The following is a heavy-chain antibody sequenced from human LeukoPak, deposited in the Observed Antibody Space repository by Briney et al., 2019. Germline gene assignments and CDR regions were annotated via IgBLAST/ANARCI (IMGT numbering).Heavy chain of an antibody. CDR3: ARAPGGLSIAAAGLYNWFDP. D-gene: IGHD6-13*01. V-gene: IGHV3-30*04. CDR2: ISYDGNNK. Sequence: GGSLRLSCAASGFTFSSYAMHWVRQAPGKGLEWVAIISYDGNNKYYADSVKGRFTISRDSSKNTLYLQMNSLRAEDTAVYYCARAPGGLSIAAAGLYNWFDPWGQGTLVTVSS. CDR1: GFTFSSYA. J-gene: IGHJ5*02.